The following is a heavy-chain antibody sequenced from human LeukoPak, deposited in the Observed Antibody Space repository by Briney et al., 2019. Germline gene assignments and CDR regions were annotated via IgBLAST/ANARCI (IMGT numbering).Heavy chain of an antibody. CDR1: GFTFSIYA. CDR3: ARDVGYSSSSWFNWFDP. D-gene: IGHD6-6*01. J-gene: IGHJ5*02. Sequence: GRSLRLSCAASGFTFSIYAMHWVRQAPGKGLEWVAVISYDGSNKYYADSVKGRFTISRDNSKNTLYLQMNSLRAEDTAVYYCARDVGYSSSSWFNWFDPWGQGTLVTVSS. V-gene: IGHV3-30-3*01. CDR2: ISYDGSNK.